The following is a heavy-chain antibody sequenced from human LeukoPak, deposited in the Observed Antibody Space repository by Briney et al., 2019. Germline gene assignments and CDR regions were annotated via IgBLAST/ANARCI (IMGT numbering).Heavy chain of an antibody. CDR3: AKAEGIAAAGTDY. Sequence: GGSLRLSCAASGFTFSSYGMHWVRQAPGKGLEWVAFIRYDGSNKYYADSVKGRFTISRDNSKNTLYLQMNSLRAEDTAAYYCAKAEGIAAAGTDYWGQGTLVTVSS. CDR2: IRYDGSNK. CDR1: GFTFSSYG. J-gene: IGHJ4*02. V-gene: IGHV3-30*02. D-gene: IGHD6-13*01.